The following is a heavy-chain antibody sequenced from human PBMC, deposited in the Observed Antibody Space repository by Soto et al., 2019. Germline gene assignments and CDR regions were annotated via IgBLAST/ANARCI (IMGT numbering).Heavy chain of an antibody. CDR1: GFTLKTHG. Sequence: QVRLVESGGGVVQPGRSLRLSCSVSGFTLKTHGMHWVRQAPGKGSEWVAFVSYDGSNQYYGSSVKGRFTISRDNSKNMVFLEVSSLRADDTAVYFCARDLRLRSHILDFWGQGTLVIVSS. V-gene: IGHV3-30*03. J-gene: IGHJ4*02. CDR3: ARDLRLRSHILDF. CDR2: VSYDGSNQ. D-gene: IGHD2-21*02.